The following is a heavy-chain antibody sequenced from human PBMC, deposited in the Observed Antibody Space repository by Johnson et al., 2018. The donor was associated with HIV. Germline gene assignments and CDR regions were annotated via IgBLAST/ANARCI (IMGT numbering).Heavy chain of an antibody. CDR2: IGTAGDT. CDR1: GFTFSSYA. CDR3: ARGSSYYYDSSGSDAFDI. D-gene: IGHD3-22*01. Sequence: VQLVESGGELVQPGGSLRLSCAASGFTFSSYAMHWVRQATGKGLEWVSAIGTAGDTSYPGSVKGRFTISTENAKNSLYLQMNSLRAGDTAVYYCARGSSYYYDSSGSDAFDIWGQGTMVTVSS. J-gene: IGHJ3*02. V-gene: IGHV3-13*01.